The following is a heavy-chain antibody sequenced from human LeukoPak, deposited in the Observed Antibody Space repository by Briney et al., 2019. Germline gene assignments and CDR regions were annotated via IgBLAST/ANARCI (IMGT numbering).Heavy chain of an antibody. CDR2: IYSGTI. V-gene: IGHV3-53*01. D-gene: IGHD3-10*02. CDR1: GFAVSSNS. CDR3: AELGITMIGGV. Sequence: PGGSLRLSCTVSGFAVSSNSMSWVRQAPGKGLEWVSFIYSGTIHYSDSVKGRFTISRDNSKNTLYLQMNSLRAEDTAVYYCAELGITMIGGVWGKGTTVTISS. J-gene: IGHJ6*04.